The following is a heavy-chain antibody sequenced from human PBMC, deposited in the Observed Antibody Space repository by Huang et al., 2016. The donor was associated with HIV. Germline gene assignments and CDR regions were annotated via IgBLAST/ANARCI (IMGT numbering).Heavy chain of an antibody. CDR1: GFSLTSSGVA. Sequence: QITLKESGPTLVKPTQTLTLTCTFSGFSLTSSGVAVGWIRQPPGKALEWLALIYWDNEERLRPSLKTRLTITKDTPKNEVVLTMTNMDPVDTATYYCVHRLRYGKWYVDYWGQGVLVTVSS. J-gene: IGHJ4*02. CDR2: IYWDNEE. CDR3: VHRLRYGKWYVDY. V-gene: IGHV2-5*02. D-gene: IGHD6-13*01.